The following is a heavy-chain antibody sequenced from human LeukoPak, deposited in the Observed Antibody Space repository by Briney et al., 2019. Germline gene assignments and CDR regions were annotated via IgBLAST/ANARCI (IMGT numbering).Heavy chain of an antibody. CDR1: VGTFSSYA. J-gene: IGHJ5*02. CDR2: IIPIFGTA. V-gene: IGHV1-69*05. D-gene: IGHD3-22*01. CDR3: AREAYYDSSGYYSGWFDP. Sequence: SVKVSCKASVGTFSSYAISWVRQAPGQGLEWMGGIIPIFGTANYAQKFQGRVTITTDESTSTAYMELSSLRSEDTAVYYCAREAYYDSSGYYSGWFDPWGQGTLVTFSS.